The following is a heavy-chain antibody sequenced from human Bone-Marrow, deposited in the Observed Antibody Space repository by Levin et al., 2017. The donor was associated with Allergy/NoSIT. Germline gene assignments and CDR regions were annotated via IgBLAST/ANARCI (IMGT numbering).Heavy chain of an antibody. J-gene: IGHJ2*01. Sequence: PGGSLRLSCAASGFTFSSYSMNWVRQAPGKGLEWVSSISSSSSYIYYADSVKGRFTISRDNAKNSLYLQMNSLRAEDTAVYYCARGPKWGASRGDNYWYFDLWGRGTLVTVSS. CDR2: ISSSSSYI. D-gene: IGHD1-26*01. CDR3: ARGPKWGASRGDNYWYFDL. CDR1: GFTFSSYS. V-gene: IGHV3-21*01.